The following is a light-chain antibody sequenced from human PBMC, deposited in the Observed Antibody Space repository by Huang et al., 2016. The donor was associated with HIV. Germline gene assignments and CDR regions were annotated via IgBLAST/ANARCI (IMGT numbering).Light chain of an antibody. V-gene: IGKV1-8*01. CDR3: QQYYSYPLT. CDR2: DAS. J-gene: IGKJ4*01. Sequence: AIRMTQSPSSLSASTGDRVTITCRASQGISSYLAWYQQKPGKAPKLLIYDASTLQSGGPSRFSGSGSGTDFTLTISCLQSEDFATYYCQQYYSYPLTFGGGTKVEIK. CDR1: QGISSY.